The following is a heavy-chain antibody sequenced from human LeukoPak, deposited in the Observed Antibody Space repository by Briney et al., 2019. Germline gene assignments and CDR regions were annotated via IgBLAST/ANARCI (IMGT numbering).Heavy chain of an antibody. CDR1: GGSISSSSYY. J-gene: IGHJ2*01. CDR2: IYYSGST. Sequence: SETLSLTCTVSGGSISSSSYYWGWIRQPPGKGLEWIGSIYYSGSTFYNPSLNSRVTISVDTSKNQFSLKLRSVTAADTAVYYCARSDRDLWYFDLWGRGTLVTVSS. CDR3: ARSDRDLWYFDL. V-gene: IGHV4-39*01.